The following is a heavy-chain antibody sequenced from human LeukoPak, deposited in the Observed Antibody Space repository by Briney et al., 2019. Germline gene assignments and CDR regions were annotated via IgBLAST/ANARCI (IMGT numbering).Heavy chain of an antibody. D-gene: IGHD1-26*01. J-gene: IGHJ6*03. Sequence: PSETLSLTCTVSGGSISSSSYYWGWIRQPPGKGLEWIGSIYYSGSTYYNPSLKSRVTISVDTSKNQFSLKLSSVTAADTAVYYCARETPPVIVGAPRSYYYYMDVWGKGTTVTVSS. V-gene: IGHV4-39*02. CDR3: ARETPPVIVGAPRSYYYYMDV. CDR2: IYYSGST. CDR1: GGSISSSSYY.